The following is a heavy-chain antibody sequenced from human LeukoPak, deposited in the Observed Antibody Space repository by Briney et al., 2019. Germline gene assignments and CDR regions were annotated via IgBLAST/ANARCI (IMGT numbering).Heavy chain of an antibody. CDR2: TYYRSKWYN. D-gene: IGHD2-15*01. CDR3: ARAQYCSGGSCYREFDY. CDR1: GDSVSSNSAA. Sequence: SQTLSLTCAISGDSVSSNSAAWNWIRQSPSRGLEWLGRTYYRSKWYNDYAVSVKSRITINPDTSKNQFSLQLNSVTPEDTAVYYCARAQYCSGGSCYREFDYWGQGTLVTVSS. V-gene: IGHV6-1*01. J-gene: IGHJ4*02.